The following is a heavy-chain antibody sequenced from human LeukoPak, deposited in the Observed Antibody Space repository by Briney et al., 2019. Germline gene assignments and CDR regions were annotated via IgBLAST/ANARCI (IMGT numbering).Heavy chain of an antibody. Sequence: PSETLSLTCAVYGGSFSGYYWSWIRQPPGKGLEWIGEVNHSGDTNHNPSLKSRVTISVDTSKNQFSLKLSSVTAADTSVYYCARGDPKTVVQGVLGIKYHYYYMDVWGKGTTVTVSS. CDR3: ARGDPKTVVQGVLGIKYHYYYMDV. CDR2: VNHSGDT. D-gene: IGHD3-10*01. J-gene: IGHJ6*03. CDR1: GGSFSGYY. V-gene: IGHV4-34*01.